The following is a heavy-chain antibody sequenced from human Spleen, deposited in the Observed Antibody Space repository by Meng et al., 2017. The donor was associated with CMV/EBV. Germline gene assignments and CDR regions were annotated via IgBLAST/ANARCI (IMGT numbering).Heavy chain of an antibody. CDR3: ARDEGQYYYDSGAFDP. Sequence: SVKVSCKASGGTFSSYAISWVRQAPGQGLEWMGGIIPIFGTANYAQKFQGRVTITTDESTSTAYMELSSLRSEDTAVYYCARDEGQYYYDSGAFDPWGQGTLVTVSS. D-gene: IGHD3-10*01. J-gene: IGHJ5*02. CDR1: GGTFSSYA. V-gene: IGHV1-69*05. CDR2: IIPIFGTA.